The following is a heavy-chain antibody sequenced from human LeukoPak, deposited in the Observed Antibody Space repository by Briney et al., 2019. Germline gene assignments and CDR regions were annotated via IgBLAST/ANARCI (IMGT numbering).Heavy chain of an antibody. Sequence: GGSLRLSCAASGFTFSSYWMHWVRQAPGKGLEWVSGISWNSGSIGYADSVKGRFTISRDNAKNSLYLQMNSLRAEDMALYYCAKDVYGDYGAHGGYFDYWGQGTLVTVSS. CDR1: GFTFSSYW. V-gene: IGHV3-9*03. J-gene: IGHJ4*02. D-gene: IGHD4-17*01. CDR3: AKDVYGDYGAHGGYFDY. CDR2: ISWNSGSI.